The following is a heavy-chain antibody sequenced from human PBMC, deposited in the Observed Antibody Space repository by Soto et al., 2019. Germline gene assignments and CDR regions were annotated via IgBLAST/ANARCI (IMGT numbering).Heavy chain of an antibody. D-gene: IGHD3-16*01. CDR1: GYTLTNYA. CDR2: INADNGNT. CDR3: AGVRLMIAYGGPFDAFDI. Sequence: QVQLVQSGAAVKKPGATVKISCKASGYTLTNYAMHWVRQAPGQSLEWEGRINADNGNTQSAQKLQGRVTITSDTSASTANMAQSSLRSDDKAVYYCAGVRLMIAYGGPFDAFDIWGQGKKGPVSS. J-gene: IGHJ3*02. V-gene: IGHV1-3*01.